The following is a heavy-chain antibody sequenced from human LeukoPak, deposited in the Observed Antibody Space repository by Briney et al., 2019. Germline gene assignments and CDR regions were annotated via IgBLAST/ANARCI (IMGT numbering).Heavy chain of an antibody. CDR3: ARDRSYQLLYLYY. CDR1: GYTFTGYY. J-gene: IGHJ4*02. CDR2: INPNSGGT. Sequence: ASVKVSCKASGYTFTGYYMHWVRQAPGQGLEWMGWINPNSGGTNYAQKFQGWVTMTRDTSISTAYMELSSLRSEDTAVYYCARDRSYQLLYLYYWGQGTLVTVSS. D-gene: IGHD2-2*02. V-gene: IGHV1-2*04.